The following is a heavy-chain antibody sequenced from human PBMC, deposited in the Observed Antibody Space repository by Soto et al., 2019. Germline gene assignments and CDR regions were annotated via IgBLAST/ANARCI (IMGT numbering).Heavy chain of an antibody. CDR3: ARTNPVLLWFGELFPDAFDI. CDR1: GGSFSGYY. CDR2: INHSGST. J-gene: IGHJ3*02. Sequence: SETLSLTCAVYGGSFSGYYWSWIRQPPGKGLEWIGEINHSGSTNYNPSLKSRVTISVDTSKNQFSLKLSSVTATDTAVYYCARTNPVLLWFGELFPDAFDIWGQGTMVTVSS. V-gene: IGHV4-34*01. D-gene: IGHD3-10*01.